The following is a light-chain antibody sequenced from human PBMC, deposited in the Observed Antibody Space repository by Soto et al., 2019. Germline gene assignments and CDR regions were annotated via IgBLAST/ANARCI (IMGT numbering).Light chain of an antibody. J-gene: IGKJ1*01. V-gene: IGKV1-5*03. CDR2: KTS. CDR3: QHWTDYSWT. Sequence: DIPMTQSPSTLSASVGDRVTITCRASQSLTMWLAGYQQKPGKAPNLLFYKTSSLESGVPSRFGGSGSGTEFTLTISSLQPEDFATYYCQHWTDYSWTFGQGTKV. CDR1: QSLTMW.